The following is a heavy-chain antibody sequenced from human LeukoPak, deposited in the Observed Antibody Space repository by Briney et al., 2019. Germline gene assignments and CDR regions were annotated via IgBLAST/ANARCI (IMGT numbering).Heavy chain of an antibody. Sequence: PGGSLRLSCAVSGFSFDDYVMHWVRQVPGKGLEWVSGISWNSDNIGYADSVKGRFTTSRDNAKNSLYLQMNGLRADDTALYYCAINGGGDSGYGNFDYWGQGTLVTVSS. CDR1: GFSFDDYV. J-gene: IGHJ4*02. D-gene: IGHD5-12*01. V-gene: IGHV3-9*01. CDR2: ISWNSDNI. CDR3: AINGGGDSGYGNFDY.